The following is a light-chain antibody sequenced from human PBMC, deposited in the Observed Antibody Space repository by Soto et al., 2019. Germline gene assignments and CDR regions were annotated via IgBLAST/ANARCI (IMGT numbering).Light chain of an antibody. Sequence: VIFMTQSPSLLSSSTGDRGTISCLMGQVVMRDLAVYQQKPGKAPKLLIYAASTLQSGVPSRFSGSGSGTDFTLTISCLQSEDFATYYCQQYYSYPPTFGQGTKVDIK. CDR3: QQYYSYPPT. V-gene: IGKV1D-8*03. CDR1: QVVMRD. J-gene: IGKJ1*01. CDR2: AAS.